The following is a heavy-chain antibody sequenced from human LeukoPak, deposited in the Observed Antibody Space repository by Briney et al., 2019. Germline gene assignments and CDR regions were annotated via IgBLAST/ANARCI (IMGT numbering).Heavy chain of an antibody. Sequence: SETLSLTCTVSGGSISSYYWSWIRQPAGKGLEWIGRIYTSGSTNYNPSLKSRVTMSVDTSKNQFSLNLSSVTAADTAVYYCARVGSEGYYHYYMDVWGKGTTVTVSS. CDR2: IYTSGST. J-gene: IGHJ6*03. V-gene: IGHV4-4*07. CDR1: GGSISSYY. D-gene: IGHD1-14*01. CDR3: ARVGSEGYYHYYMDV.